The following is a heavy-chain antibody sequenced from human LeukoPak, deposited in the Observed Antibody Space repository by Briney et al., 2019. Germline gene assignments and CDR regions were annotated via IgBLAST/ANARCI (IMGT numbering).Heavy chain of an antibody. D-gene: IGHD3-22*01. CDR3: ARGSGFQYRGITTNYYMDV. V-gene: IGHV1-2*02. CDR1: GYTFSGFY. J-gene: IGHJ6*03. Sequence: ASVKVSCKASGYTFSGFYIHWVRQAPGQGLEWMGWINPKSGGTSFAQKFQGSVTMTRDTSISTAYIELSRLKYDDTAVYYCARGSGFQYRGITTNYYMDVWGKGTTVTVSS. CDR2: INPKSGGT.